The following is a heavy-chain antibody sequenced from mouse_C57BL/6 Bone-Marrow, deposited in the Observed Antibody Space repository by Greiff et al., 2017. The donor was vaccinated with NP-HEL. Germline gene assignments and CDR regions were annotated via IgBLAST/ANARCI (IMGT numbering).Heavy chain of an antibody. J-gene: IGHJ2*01. CDR2: INPNNGGT. CDR3: ARDSGYAFDY. Sequence: VQGVESGTELVKPGASVKLSCKASGYTFTSYWMHWLKQRPGQGLEWIGNINPNNGGTNDNEKFKTKATLTVDKSSSTAYMQLSSLTSEDSAVYYCARDSGYAFDYWGQGTTLTVSS. D-gene: IGHD3-2*02. V-gene: IGHV1-53*01. CDR1: GYTFTSYW.